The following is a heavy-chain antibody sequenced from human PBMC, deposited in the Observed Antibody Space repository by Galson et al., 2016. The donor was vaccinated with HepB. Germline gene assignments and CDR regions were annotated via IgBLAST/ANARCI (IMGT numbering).Heavy chain of an antibody. V-gene: IGHV1-46*01. CDR3: ARASTGDAFDI. CDR2: INPSGGRT. Sequence: SVKVSCKASGYTFTSYYIHWVRQAPGQGLEWMGIINPSGGRTNYAKKFQGKVTMTRDTSTSTVYMELSSLRPEDTAVYYCARASTGDAFDIWGQGTLVTVSS. CDR1: GYTFTSYY. D-gene: IGHD1-1*01. J-gene: IGHJ3*02.